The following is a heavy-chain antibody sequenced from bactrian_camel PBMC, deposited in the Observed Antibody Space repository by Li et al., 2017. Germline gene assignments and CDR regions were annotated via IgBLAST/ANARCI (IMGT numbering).Heavy chain of an antibody. D-gene: IGHD6*01. CDR2: IAGDGKT. V-gene: IGHV3S53*01. CDR3: AEGRGSRGEHCYSLNY. Sequence: HVQLVESGGGSVQAGESLRLSCVASGYTLPMNKAWFRRLPGQEREGVAAIAGDGKTDYADSVKGRATISRDGAKNIITSQMHSLKPEDTATYYCAEGRGSRGEHCYSLNYWGQGTQVTVS. J-gene: IGHJ4*01. CDR1: GYTLPMN.